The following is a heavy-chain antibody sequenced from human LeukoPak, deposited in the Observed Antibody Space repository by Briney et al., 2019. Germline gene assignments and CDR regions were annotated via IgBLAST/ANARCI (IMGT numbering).Heavy chain of an antibody. CDR3: ARGRGGGDWGYFDY. Sequence: SETLSLTCAVSGYSISSGHYWGWIRQPPGKGLEWIGSIYHSGSTYYNPSLKSRVTISVDTSKNQFSLKLSSVTAADTAVYYCARGRGGGDWGYFDYWGQGTLVTVSS. CDR2: IYHSGST. J-gene: IGHJ4*02. V-gene: IGHV4-38-2*01. D-gene: IGHD2-21*01. CDR1: GYSISSGHY.